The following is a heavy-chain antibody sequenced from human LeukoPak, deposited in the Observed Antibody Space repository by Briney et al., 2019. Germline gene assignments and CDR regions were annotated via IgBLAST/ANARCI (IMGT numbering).Heavy chain of an antibody. D-gene: IGHD4-23*01. J-gene: IGHJ4*02. Sequence: PGGSLRLSCAASGFTVSSNYMSWVRQAPGKGLEWVSVIYSGGSTYYADSVKGRFTISRDNSKNTLYLQMNSLRAEDTAVYYCAREQDYGGNFFDYWGQGTLVTVSS. CDR1: GFTVSSNY. CDR3: AREQDYGGNFFDY. CDR2: IYSGGST. V-gene: IGHV3-53*01.